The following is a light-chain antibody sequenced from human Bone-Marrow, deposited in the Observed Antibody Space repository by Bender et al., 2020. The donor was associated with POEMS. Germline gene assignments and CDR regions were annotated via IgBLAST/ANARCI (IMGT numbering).Light chain of an antibody. V-gene: IGLV1-51*02. J-gene: IGLJ3*02. CDR2: EDY. CDR1: SSNIGNNY. CDR3: ISYTSSGTPV. Sequence: QSVLTQPPSMSAAPGQKVTISCSGTSSNIGNNYVSWYQQVPGTAPKLLICEDYKRPSGIPDRFSGSKSATSATLGITGLQPGDEADYYCISYTSSGTPVFGGGTKLTVL.